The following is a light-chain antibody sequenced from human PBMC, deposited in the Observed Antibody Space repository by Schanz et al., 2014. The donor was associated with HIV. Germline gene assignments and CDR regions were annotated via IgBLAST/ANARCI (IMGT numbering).Light chain of an antibody. CDR2: GAS. CDR3: QQYGSSGT. CDR1: QSVSTY. Sequence: DIVLTQSPVTLSLSPGERATLSCRASQSVSTYLAWYQQKPGQSPRLLIYGASKRATGIPPRFSGSGSGTYFTLTINRLEPEDCAVYYCQQYGSSGTFGPGTKVHIQ. V-gene: IGKV3-20*01. J-gene: IGKJ3*01.